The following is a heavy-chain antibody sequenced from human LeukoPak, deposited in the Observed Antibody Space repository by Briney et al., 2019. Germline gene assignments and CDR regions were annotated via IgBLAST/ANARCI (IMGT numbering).Heavy chain of an antibody. J-gene: IGHJ4*02. D-gene: IGHD1-26*01. CDR1: GFTFSSYG. V-gene: IGHV3-30*02. Sequence: GGSLRLSCAASGFTFSSYGMHWVRQAPGKGLEWVAFIRYDGSNKYYADSVKGRFTISRDNSKNTLYLQMNSLRAEDTAVYYCARGQKSGSYPYYFDYWGQGTLVTVSS. CDR2: IRYDGSNK. CDR3: ARGQKSGSYPYYFDY.